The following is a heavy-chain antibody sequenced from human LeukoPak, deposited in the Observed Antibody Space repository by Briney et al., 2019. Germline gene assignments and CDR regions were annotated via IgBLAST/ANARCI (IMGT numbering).Heavy chain of an antibody. CDR3: ATYRQVLLPFES. J-gene: IGHJ4*02. Sequence: PGGTLRLSCAASGFTFSSYGMSWVRQAPGKGLEWVSGISVSGHKTYHADSVKGRFTISRDNSNNMVYLQMNSLRAEDTAIYYCATYRQVLLPFESWGQGTLVTVSS. CDR2: ISVSGHKT. V-gene: IGHV3-23*01. CDR1: GFTFSSYG. D-gene: IGHD2-8*02.